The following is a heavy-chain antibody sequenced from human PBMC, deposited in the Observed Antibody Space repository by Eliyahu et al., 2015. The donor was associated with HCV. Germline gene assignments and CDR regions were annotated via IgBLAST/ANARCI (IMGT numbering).Heavy chain of an antibody. CDR1: GFTFXSYA. Sequence: EVQLLESGGGLVQPGGSLXLSCAASGFTFXSYAMSWXRQAPGKGLEWXSAISGSGGSTYYADSVKGRFTISRDNSKNTLYLQMNSLRAEDTAVYYCAKADCTNGVCGYFQHWGQGTLVTVSS. J-gene: IGHJ1*01. D-gene: IGHD2-8*01. CDR3: AKADCTNGVCGYFQH. CDR2: ISGSGGST. V-gene: IGHV3-23*01.